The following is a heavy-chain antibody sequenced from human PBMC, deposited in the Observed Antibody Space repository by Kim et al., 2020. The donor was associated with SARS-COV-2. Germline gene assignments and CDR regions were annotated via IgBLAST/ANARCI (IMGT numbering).Heavy chain of an antibody. J-gene: IGHJ4*02. CDR1: GGTFSSYA. CDR3: ARDRGFWSGYYIGH. CDR2: IIPIFVTA. Sequence: SVKVSCKASGGTFSSYAISWVRQAPGQGLEWMGGIIPIFVTANYAQKFQGRVTITADESTSTAYMELSSLRSEDTAVYYCARDRGFWSGYYIGHWGQGTLVTVSS. V-gene: IGHV1-69*13. D-gene: IGHD3-3*01.